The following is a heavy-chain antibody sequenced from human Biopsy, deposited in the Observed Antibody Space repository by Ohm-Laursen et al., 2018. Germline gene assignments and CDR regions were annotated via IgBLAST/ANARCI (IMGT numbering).Heavy chain of an antibody. V-gene: IGHV1-18*01. CDR2: ISAYNGNR. D-gene: IGHD3-22*01. Sequence: ASVKVSCNASGDSFTSYAIGWVRQAPGQGLEWMGWISAYNGNRNYAQKFQGRVTMTTDTSTSTAYMELRSLRSDDTAVYFCAREEDNSGYDYYGMDVWGQGTTVTVSS. J-gene: IGHJ6*02. CDR3: AREEDNSGYDYYGMDV. CDR1: GDSFTSYA.